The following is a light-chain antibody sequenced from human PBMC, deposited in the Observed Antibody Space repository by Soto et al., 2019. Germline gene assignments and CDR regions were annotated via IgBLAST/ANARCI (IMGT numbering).Light chain of an antibody. V-gene: IGLV2-18*02. J-gene: IGLJ2*01. CDR3: SSYTSSSTSVV. CDR1: SSDVGSYNR. CDR2: EVS. Sequence: QSVLTQPPSVSGSPRQSVTLSCTGTSSDVGSYNRVSWYQQPPGTAPKLMIYEVSNRPSGVPDRFSGSKSGNTASLTISGLQAEDEADYYCSSYTSSSTSVVFGGGTQLTVL.